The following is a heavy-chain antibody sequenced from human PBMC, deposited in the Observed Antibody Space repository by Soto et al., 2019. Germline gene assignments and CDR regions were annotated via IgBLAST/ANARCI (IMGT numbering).Heavy chain of an antibody. J-gene: IGHJ6*02. CDR2: ISSNGGST. CDR3: ARELRTSGMDV. V-gene: IGHV3-64D*06. Sequence: HPGGSLRLSCSASGFTFSSYAMHWVRQAPGKGLEYVSAISSNGGSTYYADSVKGRFTISRDNSKNTLYLQMSSLRAEDTAVYYCARELRTSGMDVWGQGTTVTVSS. CDR1: GFTFSSYA.